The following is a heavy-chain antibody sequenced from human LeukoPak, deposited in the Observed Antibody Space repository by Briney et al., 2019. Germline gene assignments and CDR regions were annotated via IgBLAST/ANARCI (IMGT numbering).Heavy chain of an antibody. D-gene: IGHD1-26*01. Sequence: PGRSLRLSCAASGFTFSSYGMDWVRQAPGRGLEWVAFIRYDGSNNYYADSVKGRFTISRENSKNTLYLQMNSLRAEDTAVYYCAKDRGYSGIHDFDYWGQGTLVTVSS. CDR1: GFTFSSYG. V-gene: IGHV3-30*02. CDR3: AKDRGYSGIHDFDY. J-gene: IGHJ4*02. CDR2: IRYDGSNN.